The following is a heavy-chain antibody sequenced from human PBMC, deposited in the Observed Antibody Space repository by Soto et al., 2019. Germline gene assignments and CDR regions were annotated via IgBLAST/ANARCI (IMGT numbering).Heavy chain of an antibody. J-gene: IGHJ6*02. D-gene: IGHD3-10*01. CDR1: GYTLTELS. Sequence: GASVNVSCKVSGYTLTELSMHWVRQAPGKGLEWMGGYDPEDGETIYAQKFQGRGTITEDTSTDTAYMELSSLRSEDTAVYYCAGTMVRGLENGYGMDVWGQGTTVTVSS. CDR2: YDPEDGET. CDR3: AGTMVRGLENGYGMDV. V-gene: IGHV1-24*01.